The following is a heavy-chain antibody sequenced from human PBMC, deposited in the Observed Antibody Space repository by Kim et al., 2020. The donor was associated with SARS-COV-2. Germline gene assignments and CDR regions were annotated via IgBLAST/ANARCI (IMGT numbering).Heavy chain of an antibody. CDR2: IYYSGST. D-gene: IGHD2-2*01. V-gene: IGHV4-39*01. Sequence: SETLSLTCTVSGGSISSSSYYWGWIRQPPGKGLEWIGSIYYSGSTYYNPSLKSRVTISVDTSKNQFSLKLSSLTAADTAVYYCARPSGCSSTRCNRDYYSYGMDVWGQGTTVTVSS. J-gene: IGHJ6*02. CDR1: GGSISSSSYY. CDR3: ARPSGCSSTRCNRDYYSYGMDV.